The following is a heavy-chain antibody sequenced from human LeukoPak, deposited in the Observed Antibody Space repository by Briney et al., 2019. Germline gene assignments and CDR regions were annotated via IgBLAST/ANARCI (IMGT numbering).Heavy chain of an antibody. V-gene: IGHV3-74*01. J-gene: IGHJ6*02. Sequence: PGGSLRLSCAASGFTFSSYAMSWVRQAPGKGLVWVSRINSDGSSTSYADSVKGRFTISRDNAKNTLYLQMNSLRAEDTAVYYCARELSSSWYETDYYYGMDVWGQGTTVTVSS. D-gene: IGHD6-13*01. CDR3: ARELSSSWYETDYYYGMDV. CDR2: INSDGSST. CDR1: GFTFSSYA.